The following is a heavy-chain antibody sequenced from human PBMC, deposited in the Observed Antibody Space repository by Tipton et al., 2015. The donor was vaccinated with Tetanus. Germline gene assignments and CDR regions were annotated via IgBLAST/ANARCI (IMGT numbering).Heavy chain of an antibody. V-gene: IGHV3-33*01. D-gene: IGHD2-15*01. Sequence: SLRLSCAASGFIFSSYGIHWVRQAPGKGLEWVSVSWYDGTDHYYADSVKGRFTLSRDNAKNTLYLQMNSLRAEDTAVYYCAREADCSGGSCFSGDFDNWGQGTQVTVSS. CDR3: AREADCSGGSCFSGDFDN. CDR1: GFIFSSYG. J-gene: IGHJ4*02. CDR2: SWYDGTDH.